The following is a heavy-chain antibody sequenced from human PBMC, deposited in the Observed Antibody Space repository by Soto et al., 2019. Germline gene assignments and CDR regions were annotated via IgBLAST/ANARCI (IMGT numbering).Heavy chain of an antibody. CDR2: VNPSNGLT. J-gene: IGHJ3*01. CDR3: ARRLPAFDV. V-gene: IGHV1-3*01. CDR1: GYTFTNYA. Sequence: ASVNVSCKSSGYTFTNYALHWVRQAPGHGLEWMGWVNPSNGLTRYSENFQGRLSLTRDTSANTSYVELSSMRRDDTAVYYCARRLPAFDVWGQGTMVTVSS.